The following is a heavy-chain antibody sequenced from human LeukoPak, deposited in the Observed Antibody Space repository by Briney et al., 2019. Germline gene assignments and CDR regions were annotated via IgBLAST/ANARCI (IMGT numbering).Heavy chain of an antibody. CDR1: GGSISSGGYY. CDR2: IYYSGST. V-gene: IGHV4-31*03. CDR3: ARVGGIGLQGRWFDP. Sequence: SQTLSLTCTVSGGSISSGGYYWSWIRQHPGKGLEWIGYIYYSGSTYYNPSLKSRVTISVDTSKNQFSLKLSSVTAADTAVYYCARVGGIGLQGRWFDPWGRGTLVTVSS. J-gene: IGHJ5*02. D-gene: IGHD4-11*01.